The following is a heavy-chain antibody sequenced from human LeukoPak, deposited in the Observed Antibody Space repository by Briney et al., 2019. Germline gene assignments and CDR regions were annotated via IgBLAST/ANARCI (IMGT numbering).Heavy chain of an antibody. J-gene: IGHJ4*02. V-gene: IGHV4-39*07. CDR3: AREILYDSTGYYL. CDR2: IFYSGST. D-gene: IGHD3-22*01. CDR1: GGSISSYY. Sequence: SETLLLTCAISGGSISSYYWSWIRQPPGKGLEWIGSIFYSGSTYYNPSLKSRVTISIDTSKNQFSLRLRSVTAADTAVYYCAREILYDSTGYYLWGQGTVVTVSS.